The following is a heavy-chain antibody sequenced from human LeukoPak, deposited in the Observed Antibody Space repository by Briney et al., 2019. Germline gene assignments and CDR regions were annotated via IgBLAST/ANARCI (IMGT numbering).Heavy chain of an antibody. CDR3: AREGETGDDY. Sequence: SETLSLTCTVAGGSISSGSYYWSWIRQPAGKGLEWIGRIYTSGSTNYNPSLKSRVTISVDTSKNQFSLKLSSVTAADTAVYYCAREGETGDDYWGQGTLVTVSS. D-gene: IGHD7-27*01. J-gene: IGHJ4*02. CDR2: IYTSGST. V-gene: IGHV4-61*02. CDR1: GGSISSGSYY.